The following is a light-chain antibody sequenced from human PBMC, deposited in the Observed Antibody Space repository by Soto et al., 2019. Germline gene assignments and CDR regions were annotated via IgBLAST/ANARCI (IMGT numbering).Light chain of an antibody. CDR2: DVS. J-gene: IGLJ1*01. CDR1: SSDVGGYNY. CDR3: SSYTSSSTLLYV. V-gene: IGLV2-14*01. Sequence: QSVLTQPASVSGSPGQSITISCTGTSSDVGGYNYVYWYQQHPGKAPKLMIYDVSNRPSGVSNRFSGSKSCNTASLTISGLQAEDAADYYCSSYTSSSTLLYVFGTGTKLTVL.